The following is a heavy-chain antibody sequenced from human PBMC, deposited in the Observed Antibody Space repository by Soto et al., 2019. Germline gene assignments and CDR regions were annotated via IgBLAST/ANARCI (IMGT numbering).Heavy chain of an antibody. V-gene: IGHV4-31*03. CDR1: GGSISSGGYY. D-gene: IGHD2-15*01. J-gene: IGHJ6*02. CDR3: ARDRRGYCSGGSCYYGMEV. Sequence: PSETLSLTCTVSGGSISSGGYYRSWIRQHPGKGLEWIGYIYYSGSTYYNPSLKSRVTISVDTSKNQFSLKLSSVTAADTAVYYCARDRRGYCSGGSCYYGMEVWGQGTTVTGSS. CDR2: IYYSGST.